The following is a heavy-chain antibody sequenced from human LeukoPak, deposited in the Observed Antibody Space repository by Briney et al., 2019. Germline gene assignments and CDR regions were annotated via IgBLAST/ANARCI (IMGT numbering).Heavy chain of an antibody. CDR2: ISGSGAST. D-gene: IGHD6-6*01. CDR3: ARGMAARRNYYYYMDV. J-gene: IGHJ6*03. V-gene: IGHV3-23*01. CDR1: GFTFNSYA. Sequence: QPGGSLRLSCAASGFTFNSYAMSWVRQAPGKGLEWVSSISGSGASTYYADSVKGRFTISRDNSKNTLYLQMHILRADDTAVYSCARGMAARRNYYYYMDVWGKGTTVTVSS.